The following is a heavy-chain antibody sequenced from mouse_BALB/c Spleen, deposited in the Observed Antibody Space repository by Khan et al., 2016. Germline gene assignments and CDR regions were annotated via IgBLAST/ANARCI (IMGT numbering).Heavy chain of an antibody. CDR3: ARIYYGGAY. D-gene: IGHD2-1*01. CDR1: GFNIKDTY. V-gene: IGHV14-3*02. CDR2: IDPANGNT. J-gene: IGHJ3*01. Sequence: VQLQQPGAELVKPGASVKLSCTASGFNIKDTYMHWVKQRPEQGLEWIGRIDPANGNTKYDPKFQGKATITTDTSSNTAYLQLSSLTSEDTAVYYCARIYYGGAYWGQGTLVTVSA.